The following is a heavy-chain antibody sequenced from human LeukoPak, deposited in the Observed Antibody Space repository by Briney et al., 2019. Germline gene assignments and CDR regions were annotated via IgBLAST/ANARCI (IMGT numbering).Heavy chain of an antibody. CDR1: GFTFDDYA. J-gene: IGHJ4*02. CDR2: ISWNSGSI. D-gene: IGHD4-17*01. CDR3: ARDPATVTSADY. Sequence: GRSLRLSCAASGFTFDDYAMHWVRQAPGKGLEWVSGISWNSGSIGYADSVKGRFTISRDNAKNSLYLQMNSLRDEDTAVYYCARDPATVTSADYWGQGTLVTVSS. V-gene: IGHV3-9*01.